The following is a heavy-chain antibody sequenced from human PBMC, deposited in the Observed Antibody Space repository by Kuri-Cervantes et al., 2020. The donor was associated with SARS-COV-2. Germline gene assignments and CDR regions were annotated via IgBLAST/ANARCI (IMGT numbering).Heavy chain of an antibody. CDR3: ARGREGAVPATILGLGFFLYFSMDV. Sequence: SETLSLTCAVFGGSFNGYYWSWIRQSPGKGLEWIGKINHSESANYNPSLSTRVTISIDTSKNQFSLKLSSVTAADTAMYYCARGREGAVPATILGLGFFLYFSMDVWGKGTTVTVSS. J-gene: IGHJ6*03. CDR2: INHSESA. D-gene: IGHD2-2*01. CDR1: GGSFNGYY. V-gene: IGHV4-34*01.